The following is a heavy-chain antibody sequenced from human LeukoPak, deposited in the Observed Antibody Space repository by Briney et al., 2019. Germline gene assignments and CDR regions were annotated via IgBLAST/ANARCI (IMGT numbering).Heavy chain of an antibody. CDR3: AREWGLIAVAGGPGY. CDR2: ISGDVAAT. V-gene: IGHV3-23*01. J-gene: IGHJ4*02. Sequence: GGSLRLSCAASGFTLNKYAMNWVRQAPGKGLEWVSTISGDVAATVYADSVKGRFTISRDNSKNTLFLEMNDLKAEDTAVYYCAREWGLIAVAGGPGYWGQGTLVTVSS. D-gene: IGHD2-21*01. CDR1: GFTLNKYA.